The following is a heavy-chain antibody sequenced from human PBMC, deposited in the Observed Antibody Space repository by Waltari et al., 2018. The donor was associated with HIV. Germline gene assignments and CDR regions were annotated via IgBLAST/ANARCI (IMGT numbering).Heavy chain of an antibody. CDR2: MSGRGGST. CDR3: VKEHQYSHSWYSYYGMDV. D-gene: IGHD6-13*01. CDR1: GFTFSNYG. J-gene: IGHJ6*02. V-gene: IGHV3-23*01. Sequence: EVQVLESGGVLVQPGGSLRLSCAASGFTFSNYGMSWVRQAPGKGLEWGSTMSGRGGSTYDADSVKIRFTVSGDNAKNTLYLQMNSLRAEDTAVYFCVKEHQYSHSWYSYYGMDVWGQGTTVTVSS.